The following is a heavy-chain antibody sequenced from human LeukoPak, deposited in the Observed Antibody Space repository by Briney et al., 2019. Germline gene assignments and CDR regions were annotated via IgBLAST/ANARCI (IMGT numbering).Heavy chain of an antibody. CDR1: GYTFTGYY. CDR3: ARVRVHCSSTSCYMGY. V-gene: IGHV1-2*02. CDR2: INPNSGGT. Sequence: ASVKVSCKASGYTFTGYYMHWVRQAPGQGLEWMGWINPNSGGTNYAQKFQGRVTMTRDTSISTAYMELSRLRSDDTAVHYCARVRVHCSSTSCYMGYWGQGTLVTVSS. D-gene: IGHD2-2*02. J-gene: IGHJ4*02.